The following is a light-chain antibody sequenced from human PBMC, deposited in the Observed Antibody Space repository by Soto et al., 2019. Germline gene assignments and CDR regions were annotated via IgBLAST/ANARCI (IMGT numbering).Light chain of an antibody. J-gene: IGKJ1*01. CDR2: AAS. CDR1: QSISTY. CDR3: QQSYSTLWT. Sequence: IQMTQSKSSLSASVGGRVTITCLASQSISTYLNWYQQKPGKAPKLLIYAASSLQSGVPSRFSGSGSGTDFTLTINSLQPEDFATYYCQQSYSTLWTFGQ. V-gene: IGKV1-39*01.